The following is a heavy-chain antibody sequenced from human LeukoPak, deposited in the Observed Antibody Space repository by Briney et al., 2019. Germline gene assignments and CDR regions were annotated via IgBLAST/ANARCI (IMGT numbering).Heavy chain of an antibody. CDR1: GGSVSSTNW. Sequence: PSETLSLTCGVSGGSVSSTNWWTWIRPPPGKGLEWIGEVHLDGRTNFNPSLKSRLTMSVDLSENHVSLKLTSVTAADTAVYYCARSAYSSGWFEFGYWGQGTLVTVSS. CDR2: VHLDGRT. CDR3: ARSAYSSGWFEFGY. J-gene: IGHJ4*02. V-gene: IGHV4-4*02. D-gene: IGHD6-19*01.